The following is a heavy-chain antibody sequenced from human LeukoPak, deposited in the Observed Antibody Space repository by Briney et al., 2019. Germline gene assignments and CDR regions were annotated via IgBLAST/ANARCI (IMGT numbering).Heavy chain of an antibody. CDR2: IYYNGDT. Sequence: PSETLSLTCTVSGGSVSNSLYYWSWIRQPPGKGLEWIGYIYYNGDTNYNPSLKSRVIISIDTSSNQFSLRLNSMTAADTAVYYCARDQTDCSRTSCYNVHYGMDVWGQGTTVTVSS. CDR3: ARDQTDCSRTSCYNVHYGMDV. CDR1: GGSVSNSLYY. D-gene: IGHD2-2*02. J-gene: IGHJ6*02. V-gene: IGHV4-61*01.